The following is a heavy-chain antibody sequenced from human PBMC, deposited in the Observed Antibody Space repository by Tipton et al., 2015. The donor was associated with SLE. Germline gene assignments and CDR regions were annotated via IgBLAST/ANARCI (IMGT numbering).Heavy chain of an antibody. D-gene: IGHD1-26*01. CDR1: GGSISSKNYY. Sequence: TLSLTCTVSGGSISSKNYYWGWIRQPPGKGLEWFGEINESGSSKYNPSLKSGVTMSVDTSKNQFSLKLSSVTAADTAMYYCVRERKYVVRFRELVAPDLWGQGTAITVSS. CDR2: INESGSS. CDR3: VRERKYVVRFRELVAPDL. J-gene: IGHJ3*01. V-gene: IGHV4-39*02.